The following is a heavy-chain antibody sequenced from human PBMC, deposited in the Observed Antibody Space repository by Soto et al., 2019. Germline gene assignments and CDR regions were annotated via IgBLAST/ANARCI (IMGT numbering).Heavy chain of an antibody. CDR3: ARYRITIFGVVIGFDY. CDR2: MNPNSGNT. Sequence: ASVKVSCKASGYTFTSYDINWVRQATGQGLEWMGWMNPNSGNTGYAQKFQGRVTMTRNTSISTAYVELSSLRSEDTAVYYCARYRITIFGVVIGFDYWGQGTLVTVSS. CDR1: GYTFTSYD. D-gene: IGHD3-3*01. J-gene: IGHJ4*02. V-gene: IGHV1-8*01.